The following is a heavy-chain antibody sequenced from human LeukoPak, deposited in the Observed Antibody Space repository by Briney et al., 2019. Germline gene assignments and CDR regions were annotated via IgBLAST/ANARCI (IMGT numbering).Heavy chain of an antibody. CDR2: IYHRGTT. V-gene: IGHV4-30-2*01. CDR1: GGSIGIEDYY. Sequence: PSQTLSLTCTVSGGSIGIEDYYWTWIRQPPGKGLEWIGYIYHRGTTYYNPSLESRVTISVDRSKNQFSLKLSSVTAADTAVYYCARITDRTIFGEIMHGFDIWGQGTPVTVSS. J-gene: IGHJ3*02. D-gene: IGHD3-3*01. CDR3: ARITDRTIFGEIMHGFDI.